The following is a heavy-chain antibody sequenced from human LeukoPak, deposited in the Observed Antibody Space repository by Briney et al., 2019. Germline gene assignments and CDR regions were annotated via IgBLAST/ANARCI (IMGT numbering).Heavy chain of an antibody. D-gene: IGHD3-10*01. CDR1: GFTFSSYA. V-gene: IGHV3-23*01. CDR2: ISGSGGST. CDR3: AKDPPYYSYGMDV. J-gene: IGHJ6*02. Sequence: GGSLRLSCAASGFTFSSYAMSWVRQAPGKGLEWVSAISGSGGSTYYADSVKGRFTISRDNSKNTLYLQMNSLRAEGTAVYYRAKDPPYYSYGMDVWGQGTTVTVSS.